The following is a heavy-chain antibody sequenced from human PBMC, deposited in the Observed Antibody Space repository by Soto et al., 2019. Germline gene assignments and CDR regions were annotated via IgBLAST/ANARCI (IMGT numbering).Heavy chain of an antibody. D-gene: IGHD2-8*01. CDR2: IYYSGST. J-gene: IGHJ4*02. CDR1: GGSISSGGYY. CDR3: AAYCTNGVCKLDY. V-gene: IGHV4-31*03. Sequence: SETLSLTCTVSGGSISSGGYYWSWIRQHPGKGLEWIGYIYYSGSTYYNPSLKSRVTISVDTSKNQFSLKLSSVTAADTAVYYCAAYCTNGVCKLDYWGQGTLVTVSS.